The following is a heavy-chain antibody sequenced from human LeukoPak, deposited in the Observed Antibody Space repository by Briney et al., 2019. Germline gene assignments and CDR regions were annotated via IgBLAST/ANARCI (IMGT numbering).Heavy chain of an antibody. J-gene: IGHJ4*02. CDR3: VRSYWFDY. CDR2: ISGDGGST. Sequence: GGSLRLSCAASGFTFDDYAMHWVRQAPGKGLEWVSLISGDGGSTYYADSVKGRFTISRDNSKNSLYLQMNSLRTEDTAFYYCVRSYWFDYWGQGTLVTVSS. CDR1: GFTFDDYA. D-gene: IGHD3-10*01. V-gene: IGHV3-43*02.